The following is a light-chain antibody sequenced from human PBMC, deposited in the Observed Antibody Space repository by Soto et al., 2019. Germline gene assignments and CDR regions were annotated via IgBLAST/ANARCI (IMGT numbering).Light chain of an antibody. Sequence: DIQMTQSPSSLSASVGDRVTITCQASQDITNHLNWYQQKPGKAPKLLIYDASNLEAGVPARFSGSGAGTDFTFPISSLQPDDIATYYCQQYDSVRPITCGQGTRLEFK. V-gene: IGKV1-33*01. CDR2: DAS. CDR3: QQYDSVRPIT. J-gene: IGKJ5*01. CDR1: QDITNH.